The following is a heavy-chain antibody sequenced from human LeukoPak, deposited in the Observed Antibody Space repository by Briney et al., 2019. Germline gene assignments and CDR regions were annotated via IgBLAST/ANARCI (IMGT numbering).Heavy chain of an antibody. CDR2: IYYSGST. D-gene: IGHD5-18*01. CDR3: ARGDVDTAMDDY. Sequence: PSETLSLTCTVSGGSISSYYWSWIRQPPGKGLEWIGYIYYSGSTNYNPSLKSRVTISVDTSKNQFSLKLSSVTAADTAVYYCARGDVDTAMDDYWGQGTLVTVSS. CDR1: GGSISSYY. V-gene: IGHV4-59*01. J-gene: IGHJ4*02.